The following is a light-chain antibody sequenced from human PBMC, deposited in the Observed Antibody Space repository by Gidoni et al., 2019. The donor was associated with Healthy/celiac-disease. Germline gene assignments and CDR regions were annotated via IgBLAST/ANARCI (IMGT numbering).Light chain of an antibody. CDR2: AAS. CDR3: QQSYSTPRT. CDR1: QSISSY. J-gene: IGKJ2*01. Sequence: DIQITQSPSSLSASVGDRVTITCRASQSISSYLNWYQQKPGKAPKLLIYAASSLQSGVPSRFSGSGSGTDFSLTISGLQHEDFATYYCQQSYSTPRTFGQXTKLEIK. V-gene: IGKV1-39*01.